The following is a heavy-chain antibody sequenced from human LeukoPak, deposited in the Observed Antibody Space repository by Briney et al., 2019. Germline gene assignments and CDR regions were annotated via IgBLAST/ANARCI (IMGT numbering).Heavy chain of an antibody. V-gene: IGHV3-23*01. CDR3: AKVGLRLGGDY. D-gene: IGHD3-16*01. Sequence: QSGGSLRLSCAASGFTFSSYAMSWVRQAPGEGLVWVSTISGSSGSTYYADSVKGRFTISRDNSKNTLYLQMNSLRAEDTAVYYCAKVGLRLGGDYWGQGTLVTVSS. CDR1: GFTFSSYA. J-gene: IGHJ4*02. CDR2: ISGSSGST.